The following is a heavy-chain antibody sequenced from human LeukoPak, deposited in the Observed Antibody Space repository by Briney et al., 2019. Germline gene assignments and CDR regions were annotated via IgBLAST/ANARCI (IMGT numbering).Heavy chain of an antibody. V-gene: IGHV3-53*01. J-gene: IGHJ4*02. CDR1: GFTVRSNH. CDR3: AREGSMVANFDY. D-gene: IGHD5-12*01. CDR2: IYTSDST. Sequence: PGGSLRLSCAASGFTVRSNHMSWVRQAPGKGLEWVSIIYTSDSTYYAASVKGRITISRDNSKNTVYLQMNSLRAEDTAVYYCAREGSMVANFDYWGQGTLVTVSS.